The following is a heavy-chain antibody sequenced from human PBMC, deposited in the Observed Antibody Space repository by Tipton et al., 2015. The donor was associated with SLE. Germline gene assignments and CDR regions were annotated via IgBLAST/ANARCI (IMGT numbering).Heavy chain of an antibody. V-gene: IGHV3-23*03. D-gene: IGHD3-16*01. Sequence: SGFSFGDHTMTWVRQAPGKGLEWVSVIYSGGNTNSAESVKGRFSISRDTSKNTVYLHMTSLRTEDTAVYYCAKGPGGGAIDYWGQGTLVTVSS. CDR3: AKGPGGGAIDY. CDR1: GFSFGDHT. CDR2: IYSGGNT. J-gene: IGHJ4*02.